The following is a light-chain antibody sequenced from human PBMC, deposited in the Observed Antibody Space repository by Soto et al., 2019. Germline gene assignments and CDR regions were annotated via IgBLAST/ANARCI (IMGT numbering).Light chain of an antibody. V-gene: IGKV3-11*01. J-gene: IGKJ1*01. CDR3: HQRQSWPRT. CDR1: QYVGTR. CDR2: YTS. Sequence: EIVLTQSPATLSSSPGETATLSCRASQYVGTRLAWYGHKPGQAPRLLIYYTSNRATGIPARFSGSGSGTDFTLTISSLAPEDFAIYYCHQRQSWPRTFGQGTKVEIK.